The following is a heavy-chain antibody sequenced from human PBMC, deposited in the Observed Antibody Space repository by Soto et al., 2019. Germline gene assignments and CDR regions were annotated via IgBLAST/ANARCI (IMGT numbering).Heavy chain of an antibody. D-gene: IGHD3-3*01. CDR1: GFTFSSYG. Sequence: GGSLRLSCAASGFTFSSYGMHWVRQAPGKGLEWVAVIWYDGSNKYYADSVKGRFTISRDNSKNTLYLQMNSLRAEDTAVYYCARVEAGRGLFFHYYGKDVWGQGTTVTVSS. J-gene: IGHJ6*02. CDR3: ARVEAGRGLFFHYYGKDV. CDR2: IWYDGSNK. V-gene: IGHV3-33*01.